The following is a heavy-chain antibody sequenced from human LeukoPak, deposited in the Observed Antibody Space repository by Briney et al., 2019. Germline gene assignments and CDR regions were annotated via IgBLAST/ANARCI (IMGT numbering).Heavy chain of an antibody. D-gene: IGHD3-10*02. CDR2: VYYTGSI. CDR3: ARRHNSAYVVDY. V-gene: IGHV4-59*08. CDR1: GGSINGYY. J-gene: IGHJ4*02. Sequence: SETLSLTCSVSGGSINGYYWSWIRQPPGRGLQWLGFVYYTGSIDYNPSLKSRVSISVDTSRNQFSLKLTPVTAADTAVYYCARRHNSAYVVDYWGRGTLVTVSS.